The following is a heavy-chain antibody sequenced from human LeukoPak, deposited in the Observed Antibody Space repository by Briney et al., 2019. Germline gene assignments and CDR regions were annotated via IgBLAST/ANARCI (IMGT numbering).Heavy chain of an antibody. V-gene: IGHV3-23*01. CDR1: GFTFSNYN. CDR3: AKDPGIYGDYGWYYFDY. D-gene: IGHD4-17*01. J-gene: IGHJ4*02. Sequence: GGSLRLSCAASGFTFSNYNMNWVRQAPGKGLEWVSAISGSGGSTYYADSVKGRFTISRDNSKNTLYLQMNSLRAEDTAVYYCAKDPGIYGDYGWYYFDYWGQGTLVTVSS. CDR2: ISGSGGST.